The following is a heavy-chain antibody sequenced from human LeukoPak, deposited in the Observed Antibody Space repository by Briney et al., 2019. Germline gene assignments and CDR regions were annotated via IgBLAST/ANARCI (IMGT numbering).Heavy chain of an antibody. CDR1: GYTFTGYY. CDR2: INPNSGGT. D-gene: IGHD3-22*01. Sequence: GASVTVSCKASGYTFTGYYMHWVRQAPGQGLEWMGWINPNSGGTNYAQKFQGRVTMTRDTSISTAYMELSRLRSDDTAVYYCARAITMIVVVPAYWGQGTLVTVSS. CDR3: ARAITMIVVVPAY. J-gene: IGHJ4*02. V-gene: IGHV1-2*02.